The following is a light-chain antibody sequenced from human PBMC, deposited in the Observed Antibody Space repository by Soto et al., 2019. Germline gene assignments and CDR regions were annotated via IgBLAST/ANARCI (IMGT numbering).Light chain of an antibody. CDR3: QPYVRSPPVT. V-gene: IGKV3-20*01. J-gene: IGKJ4*01. CDR2: GAS. CDR1: QSGSSSY. Sequence: EMVLTQSPGTLSLSPGEIATLSCRASQSGSSSYVAWYQQKPGQAPRLLIYGASSLATGIPDRFSGSGSGTDFPLTSSRLEPEDFAVYYVQPYVRSPPVTCGGGTKVEIK.